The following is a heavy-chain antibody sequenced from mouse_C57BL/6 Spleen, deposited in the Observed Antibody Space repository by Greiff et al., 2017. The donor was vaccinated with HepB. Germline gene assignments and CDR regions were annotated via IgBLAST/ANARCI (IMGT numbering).Heavy chain of an antibody. Sequence: EVKLVEPEGGLVQPGSSMKLSCTASGFTFSDYYMAWVRQVPEKGLDWAANITYDGSSSNYLDSLKSRFIISRDNAKNILSLEMISLKSEDTATYDCARDWRYGNPFDYWGQGTTLTVSS. CDR2: ITYDGSSS. CDR3: ARDWRYGNPFDY. J-gene: IGHJ2*01. V-gene: IGHV5-16*01. CDR1: GFTFSDYY. D-gene: IGHD2-1*01.